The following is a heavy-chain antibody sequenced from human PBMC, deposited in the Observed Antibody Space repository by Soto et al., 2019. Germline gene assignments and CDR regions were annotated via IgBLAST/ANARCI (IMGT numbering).Heavy chain of an antibody. CDR2: ISDSGNT. CDR1: GGSISSRTHH. CDR3: ARRDYLGSYLFDY. Sequence: PSETLSLTCTVSGGSISSRTHHWGWIRQAPGRGLEWIGTISDSGNTSSNSSLRGRVTISVDPAKNQFSLRLTSVTAAHTAVSYCARRDYLGSYLFDYWGRGALVTVS. D-gene: IGHD3-10*01. V-gene: IGHV4-39*01. J-gene: IGHJ4*02.